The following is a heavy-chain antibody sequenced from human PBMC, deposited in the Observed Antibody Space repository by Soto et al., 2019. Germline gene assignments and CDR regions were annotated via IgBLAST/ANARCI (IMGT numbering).Heavy chain of an antibody. CDR2: IYYSGST. J-gene: IGHJ4*02. V-gene: IGHV4-59*08. CDR3: ARVPIAAAGTFDY. D-gene: IGHD6-13*01. CDR1: GGSINSDW. Sequence: SETLSLTCSVSGGSINSDWWSWIRQPPGKGLEWIGYIYYSGSTYYNPSLKSRVTISVDTSKNQFSLKLSSVTAADTAVYYCARVPIAAAGTFDYWGQGTLVTVSS.